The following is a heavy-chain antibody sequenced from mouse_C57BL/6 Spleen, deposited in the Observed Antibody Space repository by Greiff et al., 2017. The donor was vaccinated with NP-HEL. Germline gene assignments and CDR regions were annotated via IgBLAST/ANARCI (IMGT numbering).Heavy chain of an antibody. CDR2: IYPGGGYT. J-gene: IGHJ2*01. CDR1: GYTFTNYW. Sequence: QVQLQQSGAELVRPGTSVKMSCKASGYTFTNYWIGWAKQRPGHGLEWIGDIYPGGGYTNYNEKFKGKATLTADKSSSTAYMQFSSLTSEDSAIYYCARLRVNYYGSSYDYFDYWGQGTTLTVSS. V-gene: IGHV1-63*01. D-gene: IGHD1-1*01. CDR3: ARLRVNYYGSSYDYFDY.